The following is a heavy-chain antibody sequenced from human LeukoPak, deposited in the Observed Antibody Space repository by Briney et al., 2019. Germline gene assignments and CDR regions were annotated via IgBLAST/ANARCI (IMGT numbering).Heavy chain of an antibody. V-gene: IGHV3-48*04. Sequence: GGSLRLSCAASGFTFSSYNMNWVPQAPRKGLEWVSYISSSSRTIYSADSVKGRFTISRDNAKNSLYLQMNSLRAEDTAVYYCARDAQHGDNYYYYMDVWGKGTTVTVSS. CDR2: ISSSSRTI. D-gene: IGHD3-10*01. CDR3: ARDAQHGDNYYYYMDV. CDR1: GFTFSSYN. J-gene: IGHJ6*03.